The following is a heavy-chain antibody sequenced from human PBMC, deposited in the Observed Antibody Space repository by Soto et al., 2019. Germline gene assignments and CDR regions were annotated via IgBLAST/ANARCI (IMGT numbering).Heavy chain of an antibody. D-gene: IGHD6-19*01. J-gene: IGHJ3*02. V-gene: IGHV1-18*01. CDR2: ISPYNGNT. Sequence: QVQLVQSGAEVKKPGASVRVSCKASGYTFTTYGISWVRQAPGQGLEWMGWISPYNGNTNYAQKVQARVTVTTDTSTSTAYMELRSLRSDDTAVYYCARYHDSGCLGIWGQGTMVTVSS. CDR1: GYTFTTYG. CDR3: ARYHDSGCLGI.